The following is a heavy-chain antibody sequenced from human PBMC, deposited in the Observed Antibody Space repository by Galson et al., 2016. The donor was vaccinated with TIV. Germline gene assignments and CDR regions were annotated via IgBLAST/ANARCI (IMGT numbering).Heavy chain of an antibody. CDR2: ITRVSTI. V-gene: IGHV3-48*03. CDR3: ARDGHYSSSWDYFDY. D-gene: IGHD6-13*01. Sequence: SLRLSCAASGFTFSNYEMNWVRQAPGKGLEWVSYITRVSTIYYADPVKGRFTISRDDAKNSLYLQMNSLRAEDTAVYYCARDGHYSSSWDYFDYWGQGTLVTVSS. J-gene: IGHJ4*02. CDR1: GFTFSNYE.